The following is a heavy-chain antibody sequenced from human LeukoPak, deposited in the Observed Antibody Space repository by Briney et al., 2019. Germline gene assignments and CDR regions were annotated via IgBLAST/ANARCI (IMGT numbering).Heavy chain of an antibody. V-gene: IGHV3-64*02. CDR3: ARESLSGDTGDY. CDR2: ISGDGGTI. CDR1: GFTFSSHS. Sequence: GGSLRLSCAASGFTFSSHSMHWVRQAPGKGLEYVSAISGDGGTIYYADSVKGRFITSRDNSKNTLYLQMGSLRTEDMAMYYCARESLSGDTGDYWGQGTLVTVSS. J-gene: IGHJ4*02. D-gene: IGHD2-21*02.